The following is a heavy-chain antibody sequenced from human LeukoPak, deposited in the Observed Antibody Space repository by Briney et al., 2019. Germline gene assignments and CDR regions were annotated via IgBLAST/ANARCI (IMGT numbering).Heavy chain of an antibody. V-gene: IGHV3-15*01. Sequence: GGSLRLSCAASGFTFSDAWMSWVRQAPGKGLEWVGRIKSKTDGGTADYPAPVKDRFTISRDDSENTLYLQMNSLKSEDTAVYYCATLRESITGSVYYYYYMDVWGTGTTVTVSS. CDR2: IKSKTDGGTA. J-gene: IGHJ6*03. CDR3: ATLRESITGSVYYYYYMDV. CDR1: GFTFSDAW. D-gene: IGHD1-20*01.